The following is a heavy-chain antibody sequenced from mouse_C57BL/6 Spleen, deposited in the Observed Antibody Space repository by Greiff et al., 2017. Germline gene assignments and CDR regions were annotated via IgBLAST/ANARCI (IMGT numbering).Heavy chain of an antibody. D-gene: IGHD1-1*01. J-gene: IGHJ3*01. CDR3: ASDNYGSSPPFAY. CDR1: GYTFTSYW. Sequence: QVQLKESGTELVKPGASVKLSCKASGYTFTSYWMHWVKQRPGQGLEWIGNINPSNGGTNYNEKFKSKATLTVDKSSSTAYMQLSSLTSEDSAVYYCASDNYGSSPPFAYWGQGTLVTVSA. V-gene: IGHV1-53*01. CDR2: INPSNGGT.